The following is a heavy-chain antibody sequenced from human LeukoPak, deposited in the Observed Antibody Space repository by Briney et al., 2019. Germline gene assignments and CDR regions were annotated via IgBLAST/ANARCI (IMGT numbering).Heavy chain of an antibody. J-gene: IGHJ4*02. Sequence: GVSLRLSCAASGFTFSSYAMSWVRQAPGKGREWVSALSGSGGSTYYADSVKGRFTISRDNSKNTLYLQMNSLRAEDTAVYYCAKAGEGYSYGSYYFDYWGQGTLVTVSS. V-gene: IGHV3-23*01. D-gene: IGHD5-18*01. CDR3: AKAGEGYSYGSYYFDY. CDR2: LSGSGGST. CDR1: GFTFSSYA.